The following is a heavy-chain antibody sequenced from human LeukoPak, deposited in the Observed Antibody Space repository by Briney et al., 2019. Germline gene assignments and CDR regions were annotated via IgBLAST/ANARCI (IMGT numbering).Heavy chain of an antibody. Sequence: PGGSLSLSCAASGFTFSSYEMNWVRQAPGKGLEWVSKISSSGSAIYYADSVKGRFTISRDNAKSTLYLQMNSLRAEDTAVYYCARGGSPGYWGQGTLVTVSS. CDR1: GFTFSSYE. J-gene: IGHJ4*02. D-gene: IGHD6-19*01. CDR3: ARGGSPGY. CDR2: ISSSGSAI. V-gene: IGHV3-48*03.